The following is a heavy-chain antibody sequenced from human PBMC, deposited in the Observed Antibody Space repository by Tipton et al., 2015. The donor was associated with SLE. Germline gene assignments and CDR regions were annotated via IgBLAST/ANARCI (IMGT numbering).Heavy chain of an antibody. Sequence: GSLRLSCAASGFTFKNYAMTWIRQAPGKGLEWVSSVSGGGYTYYAASVKGRFTISRDNSKNTLYLQMDSPRAEDTAVYYCAKETFYGDYDYWGQGSLVTVSS. CDR1: GFTFKNYA. J-gene: IGHJ4*02. CDR3: AKETFYGDYDY. CDR2: VSGGGYT. D-gene: IGHD4-17*01. V-gene: IGHV3-23*01.